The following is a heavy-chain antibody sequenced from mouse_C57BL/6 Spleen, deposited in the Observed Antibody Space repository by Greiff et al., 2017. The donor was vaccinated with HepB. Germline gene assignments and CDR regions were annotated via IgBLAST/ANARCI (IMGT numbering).Heavy chain of an antibody. CDR3: ARDDAYY. CDR2: ISDGGSYT. J-gene: IGHJ4*01. V-gene: IGHV5-4*01. D-gene: IGHD2-3*01. Sequence: EVMLVESGGGLVKPGGSLKPSCAASGFTFSSYAMSWVRQTPEKRLEWVATISDGGSYTYYPDNVKGRFTISRDNAKNNLYLQMSHLKSEDTAMYYCARDDAYYWGQGTSVTVSS. CDR1: GFTFSSYA.